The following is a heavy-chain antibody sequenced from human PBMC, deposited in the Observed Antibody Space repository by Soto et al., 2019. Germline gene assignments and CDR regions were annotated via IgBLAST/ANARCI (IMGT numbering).Heavy chain of an antibody. Sequence: EVQLVESGGGLVQPGGSLRLSCAASGFTLSSYSMHWVRQAQGKGLEYVSAISSNGGTTSYANSVKGRFTISRDNSKNMLYLQMGSLRAEDMAVYYCGGYSGDGIWSWGQGTLVTVSS. CDR1: GFTLSSYS. CDR3: GGYSGDGIWS. J-gene: IGHJ5*02. CDR2: ISSNGGTT. D-gene: IGHD1-26*01. V-gene: IGHV3-64*01.